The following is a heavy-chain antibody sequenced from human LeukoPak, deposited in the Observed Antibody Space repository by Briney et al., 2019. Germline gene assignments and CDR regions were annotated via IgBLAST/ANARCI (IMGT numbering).Heavy chain of an antibody. CDR2: IYYSGST. V-gene: IGHV4-59*01. CDR3: ARRISVAGVFDS. Sequence: SETLSLTCTISGGSMSSYYWSWIRQPPGKGLEWIGYIYYSGSTYYNPSLKSRVTISADTSGNQFSLRLSSATAADTAVYYCARRISVAGVFDSWGQGTLVTVSS. D-gene: IGHD6-19*01. J-gene: IGHJ4*02. CDR1: GGSMSSYY.